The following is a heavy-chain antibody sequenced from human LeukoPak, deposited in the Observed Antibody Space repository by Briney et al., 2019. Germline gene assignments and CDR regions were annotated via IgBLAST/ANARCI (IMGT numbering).Heavy chain of an antibody. D-gene: IGHD3-16*02. CDR2: IYYSGST. CDR3: ARGQVIAVNWFDP. V-gene: IGHV4-39*07. CDR1: GGSISSSSYY. J-gene: IGHJ5*02. Sequence: SEILSLTCTVSGGSISSSSYYWGWIRQPPGKGLEWIGSIYYSGSTYYNPSLKSRVTISVDTSKNQFSLKLSSVTAADTAVYYCARGQVIAVNWFDPWGQGTLVNVSS.